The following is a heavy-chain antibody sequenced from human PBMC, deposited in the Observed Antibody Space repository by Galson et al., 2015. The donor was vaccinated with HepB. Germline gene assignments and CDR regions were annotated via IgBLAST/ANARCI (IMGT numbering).Heavy chain of an antibody. Sequence: SLRLSCAASGFTFSAYGMHWVRQAPGKGLDWVAGITYDGGSHYYVDSVKGRVTISRDNLKNTLFLQMSSLRPEDTAVYYCAKVATRGQWLARWNFDYWGQGILVTVSS. V-gene: IGHV3-30*18. D-gene: IGHD6-19*01. CDR1: GFTFSAYG. CDR2: ITYDGGSH. CDR3: AKVATRGQWLARWNFDY. J-gene: IGHJ4*02.